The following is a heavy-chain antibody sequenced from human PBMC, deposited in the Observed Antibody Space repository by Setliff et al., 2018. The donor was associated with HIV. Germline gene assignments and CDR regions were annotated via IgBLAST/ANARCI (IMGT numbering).Heavy chain of an antibody. CDR2: IYHSGLT. Sequence: SETLSLTCTVSGVSVTSGDYYWSWIRQPPGKGLEWIGNIYHSGLTFYNPSLESRLTISVDTSKNQFSLKMTSVTVADTAVYFCVRGATANALIRYWGPGTLVTVSS. V-gene: IGHV4-30-4*08. CDR1: GVSVTSGDYY. D-gene: IGHD3-16*01. CDR3: VRGATANALIRY. J-gene: IGHJ4*02.